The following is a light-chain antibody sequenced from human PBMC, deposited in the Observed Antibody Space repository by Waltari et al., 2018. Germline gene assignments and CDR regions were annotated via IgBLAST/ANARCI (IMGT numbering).Light chain of an antibody. V-gene: IGKV3-11*01. CDR2: DAF. CDR3: QQRYKWPHS. J-gene: IGKJ4*01. Sequence: SCRASQIVGTNLAWYRKRPGQAPRLIIYDAFDRAAGVPARFSGSSSGVEFTLTISSLEPEDSGVYFCQQRYKWPHSFGGGTKVEI. CDR1: QIVGTN.